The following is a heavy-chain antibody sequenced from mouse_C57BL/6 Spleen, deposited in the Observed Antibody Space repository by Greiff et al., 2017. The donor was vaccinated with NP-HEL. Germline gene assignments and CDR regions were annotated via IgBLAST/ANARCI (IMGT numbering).Heavy chain of an antibody. Sequence: EVKLVESGGGLVQPGGSLSLSCAASGFTFTDYYMSWVRQPPGKALEWLGFIRNKANGYTTEYSASVKGRFTISRDNSQSILYLQMNAPGAEDSATYYCARGGTGDYWGQGTTLTVSS. J-gene: IGHJ2*01. CDR3: ARGGTGDY. CDR1: GFTFTDYY. V-gene: IGHV7-3*01. D-gene: IGHD3-3*01. CDR2: IRNKANGYTT.